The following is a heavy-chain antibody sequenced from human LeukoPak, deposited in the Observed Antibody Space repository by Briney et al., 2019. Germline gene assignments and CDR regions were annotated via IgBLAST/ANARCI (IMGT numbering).Heavy chain of an antibody. CDR2: ISSSSSTI. CDR1: GFTFSSYS. V-gene: IGHV3-48*01. Sequence: GGSLRLSCAASGFTFSSYSMNWVRQAPGKGLEWVSYISSSSSTIYYADSVKGRFTISRDNAKNSLYLQMNSLRAEDTAVYYCARASIVVVPAAYGFDYWGQGTLVTVSS. J-gene: IGHJ4*02. D-gene: IGHD2-2*01. CDR3: ARASIVVVPAAYGFDY.